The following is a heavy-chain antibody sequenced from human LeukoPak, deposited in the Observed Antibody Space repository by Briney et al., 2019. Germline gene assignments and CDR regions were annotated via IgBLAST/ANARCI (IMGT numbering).Heavy chain of an antibody. Sequence: GGSLRLSCAASGFIFSSSWMSWVRQAPGKGLEWVANIKEDGTEKYYLDSVKGRFAISRDNAKNMLYLQMNSLRVEDTAVYYCARGRLGSRFDPWGRGTMVTVSS. CDR3: ARGRLGSRFDP. V-gene: IGHV3-7*01. J-gene: IGHJ5*02. D-gene: IGHD5-24*01. CDR2: IKEDGTEK. CDR1: GFIFSSSW.